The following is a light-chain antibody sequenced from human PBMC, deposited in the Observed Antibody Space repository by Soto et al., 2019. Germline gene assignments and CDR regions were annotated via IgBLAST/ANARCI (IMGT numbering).Light chain of an antibody. V-gene: IGLV2-14*01. J-gene: IGLJ2*01. CDR1: SSDVGGYNH. CDR3: SSYTSSSTLVV. CDR2: EVS. Sequence: QSALTQPASVSGSPGQSITISCTGTSSDVGGYNHVSWYRQHPGKAPKLIIFEVSNRPSGVSNRFSGSKSGNTASLTISGVLAEDEADYYCSSYTSSSTLVVFGGGTKVTVL.